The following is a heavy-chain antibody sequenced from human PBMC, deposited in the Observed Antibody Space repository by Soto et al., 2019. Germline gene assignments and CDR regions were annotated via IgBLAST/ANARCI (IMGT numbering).Heavy chain of an antibody. D-gene: IGHD3-10*01. CDR1: GGSISKFY. J-gene: IGHJ5*02. CDR2: VYATGTT. Sequence: SETLSLTCSVSGGSISKFYWSWIRKTAGKGLEWMGRVYATGTTDYNPSLRSRVAMSVDISRKTFSLRLTSVTAADTGMYYCVRDGSKTLRDWLEPWGQGKLVTFSS. CDR3: VRDGSKTLRDWLEP. V-gene: IGHV4-4*07.